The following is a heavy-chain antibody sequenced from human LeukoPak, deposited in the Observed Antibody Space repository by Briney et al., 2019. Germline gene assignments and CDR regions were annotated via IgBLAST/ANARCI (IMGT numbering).Heavy chain of an antibody. CDR1: GGSISSSSYY. CDR3: ARPLGNWNDRDAFDI. J-gene: IGHJ3*02. D-gene: IGHD1-20*01. CDR2: IYYSGST. Sequence: PSETLSLTCTVSGGSISSSSYYWGWIRQPPGKGLEWIGSIYYSGSTYYNPSLKSRVTISVDTSKNQFSLKLSSVTAADTAVYYCARPLGNWNDRDAFDIWGLGTMVTVSS. V-gene: IGHV4-39*01.